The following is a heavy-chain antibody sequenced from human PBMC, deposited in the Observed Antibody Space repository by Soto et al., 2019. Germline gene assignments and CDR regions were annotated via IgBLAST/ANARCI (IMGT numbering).Heavy chain of an antibody. D-gene: IGHD1-7*01. J-gene: IGHJ4*02. CDR2: VSFDGRNK. CDR1: GFNLSTYG. CDR3: ARGVELPDY. V-gene: IGHV3-30*03. Sequence: PGGSLRLSCTASGFNLSTYGVHWVRQPPGKGLEWVAVVSFDGRNKYYAGSVEGRFTISRDNSKKTLYLHMNSLRSEDTAVYYCARGVELPDYWGQGTLVTVSS.